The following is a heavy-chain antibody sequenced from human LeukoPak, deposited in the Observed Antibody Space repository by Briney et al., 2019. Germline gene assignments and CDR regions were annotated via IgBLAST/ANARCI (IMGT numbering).Heavy chain of an antibody. Sequence: GGSLRLSCAASGFTFSNAWMSWVRQAPGKGLEWVGRIKSKTDGGTTDYAAPVKGRFTISRDDSKNTLYLQMNSLKTEDTAVYCCTTDPRGYCSSTSCYIWGQGTLVTVSS. CDR2: IKSKTDGGTT. J-gene: IGHJ4*02. D-gene: IGHD2-2*01. CDR3: TTDPRGYCSSTSCYI. CDR1: GFTFSNAW. V-gene: IGHV3-15*01.